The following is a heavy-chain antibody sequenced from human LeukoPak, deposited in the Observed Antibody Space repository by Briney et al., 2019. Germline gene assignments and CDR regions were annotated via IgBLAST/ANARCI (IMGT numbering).Heavy chain of an antibody. V-gene: IGHV3-43*01. Sequence: GGSLRLSCAASGFTFDDYTMHWVRQAPGKGLEWVSLISWDGGSTYYADSVKGRFTISRDNSKNSLYLQMNSLRTEDTALYYCAKDPRGGDTAMAPGFDYWGQGTLVTVSS. CDR1: GFTFDDYT. CDR2: ISWDGGST. CDR3: AKDPRGGDTAMAPGFDY. J-gene: IGHJ4*02. D-gene: IGHD5-18*01.